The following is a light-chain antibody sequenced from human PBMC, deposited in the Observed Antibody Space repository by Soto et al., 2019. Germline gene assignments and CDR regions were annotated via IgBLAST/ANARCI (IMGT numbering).Light chain of an antibody. CDR3: RAYTSRLTLYV. CDR2: EVS. V-gene: IGLV2-14*01. CDR1: SSDVGTYNY. Sequence: QSALTQPASVSGSPGQSITISCTGTSSDVGTYNYVSWYQQHSGKAPKFMIYEVSNRPSGVSNRFSGSKSGNTGSLTISGLQAEDEADYYCRAYTSRLTLYVFGSGTKLTVL. J-gene: IGLJ1*01.